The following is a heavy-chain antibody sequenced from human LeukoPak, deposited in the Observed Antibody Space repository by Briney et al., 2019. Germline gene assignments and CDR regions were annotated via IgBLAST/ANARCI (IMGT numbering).Heavy chain of an antibody. CDR1: GFTFADYA. CDR3: SRGRWPSWFDS. CDR2: IRSKAYGGTT. J-gene: IGHJ5*01. Sequence: GGSLRLSCTASGFTFADYALSWFRQAPGKGLEWVGFIRSKAYGGTTEYAASVKGRFTISRDDSKSIAYLQMNSLKTEDTAVYYCSRGRWPSWFDSWGQGTLVTVSS. D-gene: IGHD5-24*01. V-gene: IGHV3-49*03.